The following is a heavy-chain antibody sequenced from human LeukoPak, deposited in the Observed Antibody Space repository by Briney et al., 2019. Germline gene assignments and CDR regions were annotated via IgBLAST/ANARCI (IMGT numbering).Heavy chain of an antibody. CDR2: ISYDGSNK. CDR3: AREEMVTIVFDY. J-gene: IGHJ4*02. D-gene: IGHD5-24*01. V-gene: IGHV3-30*03. CDR1: RFTFSSYG. Sequence: GRSLRLSRAASRFTFSSYGMHWVRQAPGKGLEWVAVISYDGSNKYYADSVKGRFTISRDNSKNTLYLQMNSLRAEDTAVYYCAREEMVTIVFDYWGQGTLVTVSS.